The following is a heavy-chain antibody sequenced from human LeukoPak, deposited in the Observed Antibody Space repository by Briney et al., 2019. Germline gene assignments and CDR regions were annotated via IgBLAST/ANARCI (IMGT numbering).Heavy chain of an antibody. V-gene: IGHV1-18*01. J-gene: IGHJ4*02. Sequence: ASVKVSCKASGYTFTSYGISWVRQAPGQGLEWMGWISAYNGNTNYALKLQGRVTMTTDTSTSTAYMELRSLRSDDTAVYYCAKASYGDNALDYWGQGTLVTVSS. CDR1: GYTFTSYG. CDR3: AKASYGDNALDY. D-gene: IGHD4-17*01. CDR2: ISAYNGNT.